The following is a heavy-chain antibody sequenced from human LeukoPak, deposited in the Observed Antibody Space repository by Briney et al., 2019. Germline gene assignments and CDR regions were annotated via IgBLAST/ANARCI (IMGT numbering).Heavy chain of an antibody. Sequence: PGGSPRLSCAASGFTFSSYAMHWVRQAPGKGLEWVAVISYDGSNKYYADSVKGRFTISRDNSKNALYLQMNSLRAEDTAVYYCARDQRWLQSPFDYWGQGTLVTVSS. CDR3: ARDQRWLQSPFDY. J-gene: IGHJ4*02. D-gene: IGHD5-24*01. CDR2: ISYDGSNK. V-gene: IGHV3-30-3*01. CDR1: GFTFSSYA.